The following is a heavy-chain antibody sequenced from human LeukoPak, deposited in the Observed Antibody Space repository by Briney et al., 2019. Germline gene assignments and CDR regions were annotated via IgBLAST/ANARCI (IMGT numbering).Heavy chain of an antibody. CDR3: ARDVGGYSSSWYPPTGFDP. V-gene: IGHV3-30-3*01. CDR1: GFTFSSYA. CDR2: ISYDGSNK. Sequence: GGSLRLSCAASGFTFSSYAMHWVRQAPGKGLGWVAVISYDGSNKYYADSVKGRFTISRDNSKNTLYLQMNSLRAEDTAVYYCARDVGGYSSSWYPPTGFDPWGQGTLVTVSS. J-gene: IGHJ5*02. D-gene: IGHD6-13*01.